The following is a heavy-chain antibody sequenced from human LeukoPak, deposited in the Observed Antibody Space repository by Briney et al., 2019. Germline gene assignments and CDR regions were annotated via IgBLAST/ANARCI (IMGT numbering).Heavy chain of an antibody. D-gene: IGHD2-15*01. V-gene: IGHV3-43*01. J-gene: IGHJ4*02. Sequence: GGSLRLSCAASGFTFDDYTMQWVRQAPGKGLEWVSLISWDGGSTYYADSVKGRFTISRDNSKNSLYLQMNSLRTEDTALYYCAKDRIKDCSGGSCYSAYFDYWGQGTLVTVSS. CDR2: ISWDGGST. CDR3: AKDRIKDCSGGSCYSAYFDY. CDR1: GFTFDDYT.